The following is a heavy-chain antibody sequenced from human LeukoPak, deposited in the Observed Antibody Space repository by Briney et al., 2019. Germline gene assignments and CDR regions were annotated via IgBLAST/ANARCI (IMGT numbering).Heavy chain of an antibody. V-gene: IGHV3-15*01. CDR2: IKSKTDGGTT. J-gene: IGHJ4*02. D-gene: IGHD3-3*01. CDR3: TTYYDFWSGSFEY. CDR1: GFIFSTSW. Sequence: PGGSLRLSCTASGFIFSTSWMTWVRQAPGKGLEWVGRIKSKTDGGTTDYAAAVKGRFTISRDDSKNTLYLQMNSLETEDTAVYYCTTYYDFWSGSFEYWGQGTLVTVSS.